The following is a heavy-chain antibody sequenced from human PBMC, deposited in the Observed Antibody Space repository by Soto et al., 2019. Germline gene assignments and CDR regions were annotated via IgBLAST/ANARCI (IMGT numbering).Heavy chain of an antibody. D-gene: IGHD4-4*01. CDR3: ARENRVTTGYYYYYYLDV. CDR1: GGSISSDY. J-gene: IGHJ6*03. V-gene: IGHV4-59*01. Sequence: SETLSLTCTVSGGSISSDYWSWIRQPPGKGLEWIGDIYYSGSTNYNPSLKSRVTISVDTSKNQFSLKLSSVTAADTAVYYCARENRVTTGYYYYYYLDVWGKGTTVTVSS. CDR2: IYYSGST.